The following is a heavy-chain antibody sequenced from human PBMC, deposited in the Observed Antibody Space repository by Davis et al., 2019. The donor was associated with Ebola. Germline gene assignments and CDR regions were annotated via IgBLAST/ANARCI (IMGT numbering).Heavy chain of an antibody. CDR1: GYTFTGYY. V-gene: IGHV1-46*01. Sequence: ASVKVSCKASGYTFTGYYMHWVRQAPGQGLEWMGIINPSGGSTSYAQKFQGRVTMTRDTSTSTVYMELSSLRSEDTAVYYCARPETVTKNYYGMDVWGQGTTVTVSS. CDR2: INPSGGST. J-gene: IGHJ6*02. CDR3: ARPETVTKNYYGMDV. D-gene: IGHD4-17*01.